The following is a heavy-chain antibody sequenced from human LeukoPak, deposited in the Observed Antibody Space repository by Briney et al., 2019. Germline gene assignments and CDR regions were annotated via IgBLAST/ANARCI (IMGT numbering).Heavy chain of an antibody. CDR1: GFTFSSYG. Sequence: GGSLRLSCAASGFTFSSYGMHWVRQAPGKGLEWVAVISYDGSNKYYADSVKGRFTISRDNSKNTLYLQMNSLRAEDTAVYYCAKDPRGSLYNWSDPWGQGTLVTVSS. CDR2: ISYDGSNK. V-gene: IGHV3-30*18. CDR3: AKDPRGSLYNWSDP. J-gene: IGHJ5*02. D-gene: IGHD3-16*01.